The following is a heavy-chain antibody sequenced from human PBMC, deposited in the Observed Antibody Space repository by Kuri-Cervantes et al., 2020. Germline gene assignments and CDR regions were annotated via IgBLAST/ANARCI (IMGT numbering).Heavy chain of an antibody. CDR3: AKAGYSGYDYLPRWFDP. D-gene: IGHD5-12*01. CDR2: IKSKTDGGTT. CDR1: GFTFSNAW. J-gene: IGHJ5*02. V-gene: IGHV3-15*01. Sequence: GGSLRLSCAASGFTFSNAWMSWVRQAPGKGLEWVGRIKSKTDGGTTDYAAPVKGRFTISRDNSKNTLYLQMKSLRAEDTAVYYCAKAGYSGYDYLPRWFDPWGQGTLVTVSS.